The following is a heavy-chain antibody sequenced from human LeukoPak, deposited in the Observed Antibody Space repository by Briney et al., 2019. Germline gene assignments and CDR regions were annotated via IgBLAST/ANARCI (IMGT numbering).Heavy chain of an antibody. CDR3: ARARGYGGLHDAFDI. CDR2: IGSNGGST. V-gene: IGHV3-64*01. CDR1: GFTFSSYA. J-gene: IGHJ3*02. D-gene: IGHD4/OR15-4a*01. Sequence: GGSLRLSCAASGFTFSSYAMHWVRQAPGKGLKYVSAIGSNGGSTYYANSVKGRFTISRDNSKNTLYLQMGSLRAEDMAVYYCARARGYGGLHDAFDIWGLGTMVTVSS.